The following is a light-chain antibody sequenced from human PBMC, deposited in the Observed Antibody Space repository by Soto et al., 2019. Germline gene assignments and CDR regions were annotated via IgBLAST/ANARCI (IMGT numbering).Light chain of an antibody. CDR1: QSVGSD. J-gene: IGKJ1*01. CDR3: QQYNNWPPKT. V-gene: IGKV3-15*01. Sequence: EIVMTQSPATLSVSPGERATLSCRASQSVGSDLAWYQQKPGQAPRLVIYGASTRATGIPARFSGSGSGTEFTLTISSLQSEDFAVYYCQQYNNWPPKTFGQGTKVDIK. CDR2: GAS.